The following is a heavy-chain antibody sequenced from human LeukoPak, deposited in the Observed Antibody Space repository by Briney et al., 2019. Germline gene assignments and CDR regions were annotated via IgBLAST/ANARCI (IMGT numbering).Heavy chain of an antibody. CDR2: IYYSGST. CDR1: GGSISSSSYY. CDR3: ARGGVRIAARPADY. Sequence: SETLSLTCTVSGGSISSSSYYWGWIRQPPGKGLEWIGSIYYSGSTYYNPSLKSRVTISVDTSKNQFSLKLSSVTAADTAVYYCARGGVRIAARPADYWGQGTLVTVSS. D-gene: IGHD6-6*01. J-gene: IGHJ4*02. V-gene: IGHV4-39*01.